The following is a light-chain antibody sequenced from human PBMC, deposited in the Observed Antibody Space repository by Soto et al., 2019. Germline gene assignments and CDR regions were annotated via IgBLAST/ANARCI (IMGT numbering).Light chain of an antibody. CDR1: QTISSW. J-gene: IGKJ1*01. V-gene: IGKV1-5*03. CDR3: QQYNSYPWT. Sequence: DVQMTQSPSTLSASVGDRVTITCRASQTISSWLAWYQQKPGKAPKLLIYKASSLESGVPSRFSGSGSGTEFTLTISSLQSEDFATYYCQQYNSYPWTFGQGTKVEIK. CDR2: KAS.